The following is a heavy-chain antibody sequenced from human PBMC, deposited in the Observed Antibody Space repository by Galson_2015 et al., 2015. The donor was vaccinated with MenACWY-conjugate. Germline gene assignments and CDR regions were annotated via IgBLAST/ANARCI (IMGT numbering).Heavy chain of an antibody. CDR3: TTLKPVSCGALFIHYDIDV. V-gene: IGHV3-15*01. Sequence: SLRLSCAGSASTVSNDYMSWVRQAPGKGLEWVGRIKSQSDGEKKDYAANVKGRFTISRDDMKHTLYMQMNRLKIEDTAHYYCTTLKPVSCGALFIHYDIDVWGKGTTVTVSS. CDR1: ASTVSNDY. J-gene: IGHJ6*03. D-gene: IGHD4-17*01. CDR2: IKSQSDGEKK.